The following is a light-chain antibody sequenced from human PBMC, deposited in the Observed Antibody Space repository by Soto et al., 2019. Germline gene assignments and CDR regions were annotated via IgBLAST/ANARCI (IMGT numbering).Light chain of an antibody. CDR1: SSDVGGYNY. J-gene: IGLJ1*01. CDR3: CSHAGSYTYV. Sequence: QSVLTQPRSVSGSPGQSLTISCTGTSSDVGGYNYVSWYQQHPGKVPKLMIYDVTKRPSGVPDRFSGSKSGNTASLTISGLQSEDEADYYCCSHAGSYTYVFVTGTKVTVL. CDR2: DVT. V-gene: IGLV2-11*01.